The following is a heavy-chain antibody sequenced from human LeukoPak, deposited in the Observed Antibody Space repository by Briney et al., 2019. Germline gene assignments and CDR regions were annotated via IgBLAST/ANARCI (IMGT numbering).Heavy chain of an antibody. CDR3: VNGGSYLTK. J-gene: IGHJ4*02. D-gene: IGHD3-10*01. V-gene: IGHV4-59*01. CDR2: IYFTGTT. Sequence: SETLSLTCTVSGGSISSYWSWIRQSPRKGLEWIGYIYFTGTTNYNPSLKSRLTISIDTSRNQFSLKLSSATAADTAIYYCVNGGSYLTKWGQGTLVTVSS. CDR1: GGSISSY.